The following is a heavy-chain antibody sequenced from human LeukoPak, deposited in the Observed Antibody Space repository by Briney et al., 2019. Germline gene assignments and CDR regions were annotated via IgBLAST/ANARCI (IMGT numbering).Heavy chain of an antibody. Sequence: SGTLSLTCAVSGGSISSSNWWSWVRQPPGKGLEWIGEIYHSGSTNYNPSLKSRVTISVDTSKNQFSLKLSSVTAADTAVYYCARERGRFGEFDPWGQGTLVTVSS. D-gene: IGHD3-10*01. V-gene: IGHV4-4*02. CDR2: IYHSGST. CDR3: ARERGRFGEFDP. J-gene: IGHJ5*02. CDR1: GGSISSSNW.